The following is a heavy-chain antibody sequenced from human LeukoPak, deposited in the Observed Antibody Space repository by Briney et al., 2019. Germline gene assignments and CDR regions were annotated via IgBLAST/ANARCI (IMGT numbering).Heavy chain of an antibody. CDR2: ISWDGGST. D-gene: IGHD3-22*01. V-gene: IGHV3-43D*03. J-gene: IGHJ4*02. CDR3: AKPSYYYDSRGYLLDY. CDR1: GFTFDDYA. Sequence: GGSLRLSCAASGFTFDDYAMHWVRQAPGKGLEWVSLISWDGGSTYYADPVKGRFTISRDNSKNSLYLQMNSLRAEDTALYYCAKPSYYYDSRGYLLDYWGQGTLVTVSS.